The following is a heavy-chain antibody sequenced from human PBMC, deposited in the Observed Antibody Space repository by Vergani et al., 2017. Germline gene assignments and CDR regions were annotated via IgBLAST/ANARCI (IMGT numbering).Heavy chain of an antibody. Sequence: QVQLVQSGAEVKKPGASVKVSCKVSGYTLTELSMHWVRQAPGKGLEWMGIINPSGGSTSYAQKFQGRVTMTRDTSTSTVYMELSSLRSEDTAVYYCARESLGNWRGFDPWGQGTLVTVSS. CDR2: INPSGGST. J-gene: IGHJ5*02. V-gene: IGHV1-46*03. CDR3: ARESLGNWRGFDP. D-gene: IGHD3-16*01. CDR1: GYTLTELS.